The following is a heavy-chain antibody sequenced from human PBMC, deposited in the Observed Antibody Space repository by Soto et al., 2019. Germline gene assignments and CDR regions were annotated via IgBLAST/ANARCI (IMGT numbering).Heavy chain of an antibody. Sequence: QVQLQEWGPGVVKPSETLSLTCTVSGGSVSSGSYYWSWIRQPSGKGLEWIGYIDYSGSTNYNPSLKRRVPISAATSKNPFSLKLSFVTAADTAVYYCTRDRRYQAAALGPLRYWGQGTLVTVSS. V-gene: IGHV4-61*01. J-gene: IGHJ4*02. CDR2: IDYSGST. D-gene: IGHD2-2*01. CDR3: TRDRRYQAAALGPLRY. CDR1: GGSVSSGSYY.